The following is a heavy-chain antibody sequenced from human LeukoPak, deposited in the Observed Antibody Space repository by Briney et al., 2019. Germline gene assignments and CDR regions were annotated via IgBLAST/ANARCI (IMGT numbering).Heavy chain of an antibody. D-gene: IGHD5-12*01. CDR2: ISWNGVIV. V-gene: IGHV3-9*01. CDR3: AKDRTGAYVTIPDY. J-gene: IGHJ4*02. Sequence: PGGSLRLSCEVSGFTFDDYAMHWVRQVPGKGLEWVSGISWNGVIVGYADSVKGRFTISRDNAGRSLYVQMDSLRPEDTALYFCAKDRTGAYVTIPDYWGQGTLVTVSS. CDR1: GFTFDDYA.